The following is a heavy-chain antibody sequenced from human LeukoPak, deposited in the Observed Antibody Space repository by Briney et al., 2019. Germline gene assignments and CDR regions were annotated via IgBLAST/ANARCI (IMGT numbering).Heavy chain of an antibody. CDR2: ISYHGSTE. CDR1: GFTFSRFA. V-gene: IGHV3-30-3*01. J-gene: IGHJ4*02. CDR3: EIDMRDSAQSRYFYGYEFDY. D-gene: IGHD5-18*01. Sequence: PGGSLRLSCAASGFTFSRFAMHWVRQAPGKGLEWVAVISYHGSTEYYADSVKGRFTISRDNSDNKMYLQMNSLRVEDTAVYYCEIDMRDSAQSRYFYGYEFDYWGQGTLVTVSS.